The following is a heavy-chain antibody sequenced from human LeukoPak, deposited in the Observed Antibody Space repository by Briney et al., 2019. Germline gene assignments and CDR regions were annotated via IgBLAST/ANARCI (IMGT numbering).Heavy chain of an antibody. CDR2: ISYDGSNK. D-gene: IGHD1-26*01. J-gene: IGHJ4*02. Sequence: AGGSLRLSCVASGFTFSSYAMHWVRQAPGKGLEWVAVISYDGSNKYYADSVKGRFTISRDNSKNTLYLQMNSLRAEDTAVYYCARVQWELSAAFDYWGQGTLVTVSS. V-gene: IGHV3-30-3*01. CDR3: ARVQWELSAAFDY. CDR1: GFTFSSYA.